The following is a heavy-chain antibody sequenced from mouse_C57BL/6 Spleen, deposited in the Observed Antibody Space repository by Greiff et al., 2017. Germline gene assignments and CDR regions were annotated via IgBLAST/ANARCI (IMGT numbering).Heavy chain of an antibody. V-gene: IGHV1-64*01. D-gene: IGHD2-3*01. Sequence: VQLQQPGAELVKPGASVKLSCKASGYTFTSYWMHWVKQRPGQGLEWIGMIHPNSGSTNYNEKFKSKATLTVDKSSSTAYMQLSSLTSEDSAVYYCARAGDGYYGGDYWGQGTSVTVSS. CDR1: GYTFTSYW. CDR2: IHPNSGST. J-gene: IGHJ4*01. CDR3: ARAGDGYYGGDY.